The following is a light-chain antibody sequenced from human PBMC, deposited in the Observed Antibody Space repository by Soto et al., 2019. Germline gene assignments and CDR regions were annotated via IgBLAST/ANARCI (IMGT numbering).Light chain of an antibody. CDR1: SSDVGSYNL. V-gene: IGLV2-23*03. CDR3: RSYAGSSTFVV. J-gene: IGLJ2*01. Sequence: QSVLTRPASVSGSPGQSITISCTGTSSDVGSYNLVSWYQQHPGKAPKLMIYEGSKRPSGVSNRFSGSKSGNTASLTISGPLAEDEADHYCRSYAGSSTFVVFGRGTKLTVL. CDR2: EGS.